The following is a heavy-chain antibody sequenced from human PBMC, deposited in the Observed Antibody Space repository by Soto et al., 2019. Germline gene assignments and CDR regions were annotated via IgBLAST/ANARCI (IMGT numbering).Heavy chain of an antibody. CDR1: GFSLSTGGVG. V-gene: IGHV2-5*02. Sequence: QITLKESGPSLVKPTQTLTLTCTFSGFSLSTGGVGVGWIRQPPGKALEWLALIYWDDDKRYSPSLRSRLTVTKDTSKNQVGLTMTNMDPVDTATYYCAHSRCGGDCLQSYSSHYDYGMDVWGQGTTVTVSS. D-gene: IGHD2-21*02. CDR3: AHSRCGGDCLQSYSSHYDYGMDV. J-gene: IGHJ6*02. CDR2: IYWDDDK.